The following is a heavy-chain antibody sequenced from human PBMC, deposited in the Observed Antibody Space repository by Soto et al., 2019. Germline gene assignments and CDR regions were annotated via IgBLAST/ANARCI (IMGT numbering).Heavy chain of an antibody. CDR1: VFAVSVTY. Sequence: PGGALRLSCVASVFAVSVTYMVLVRQSPGKGLEWVSFSYMDITTYYADSVKGRFTVSRDVSKKTIALRMTRLRAEDTGIYYCARDARADGRWFDPWGRGALVNVSS. CDR2: SYMDITT. CDR3: ARDARADGRWFDP. V-gene: IGHV3-53*01. J-gene: IGHJ5*02.